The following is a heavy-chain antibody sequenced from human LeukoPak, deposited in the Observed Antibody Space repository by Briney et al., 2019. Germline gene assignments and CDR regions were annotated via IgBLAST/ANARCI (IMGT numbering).Heavy chain of an antibody. Sequence: GGSLRLSCAASGFTFSSYAMSWVRQAPGKGLEWVSAISGSGGSTYYVDSVKGRFTISRDNAKNSLYLQMNSLRAEDTAVYYCARALVVVDFDYWGQGTLVTVSS. CDR3: ARALVVVDFDY. CDR1: GFTFSSYA. V-gene: IGHV3-23*01. CDR2: ISGSGGST. J-gene: IGHJ4*02. D-gene: IGHD2-15*01.